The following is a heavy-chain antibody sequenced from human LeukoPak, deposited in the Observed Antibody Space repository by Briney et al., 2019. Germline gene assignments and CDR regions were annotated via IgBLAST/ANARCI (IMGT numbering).Heavy chain of an antibody. CDR3: AKDTRGATVTTLF. Sequence: PGGSLRLSCAASGFTFSSYGMHWVRQAPGKGLEWVAFIRYDGSNKYYADSVKGRFTISRDNSKNTLYLQMNSLRAEDTAVYYCAKDTRGATVTTLFWGQGTLVTVSS. D-gene: IGHD4-11*01. J-gene: IGHJ4*02. CDR2: IRYDGSNK. CDR1: GFTFSSYG. V-gene: IGHV3-30*02.